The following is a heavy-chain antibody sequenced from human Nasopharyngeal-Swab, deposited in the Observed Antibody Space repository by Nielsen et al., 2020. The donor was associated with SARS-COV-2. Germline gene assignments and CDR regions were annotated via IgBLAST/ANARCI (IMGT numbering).Heavy chain of an antibody. D-gene: IGHD1-7*01. CDR1: GGSFSGYY. J-gene: IGHJ6*03. CDR2: INHSGST. V-gene: IGHV4-34*01. CDR3: ARVPKLPNLNYYYYYMDV. Sequence: GSLRLSCAVYGGSFSGYYWSWIRQPPGKGLEWIGEINHSGSTNYNPSLKSRVTISVDTSKNQFSLKLSSVTAADTAVYYCARVPKLPNLNYYYYYMDVWGKGTTVTVSS.